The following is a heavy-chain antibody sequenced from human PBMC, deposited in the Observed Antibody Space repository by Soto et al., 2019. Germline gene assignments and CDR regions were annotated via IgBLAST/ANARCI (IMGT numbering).Heavy chain of an antibody. J-gene: IGHJ6*02. CDR2: IIPIFGTA. V-gene: IGHV1-69*12. D-gene: IGHD2-2*01. Sequence: QVQLVQSGAEVKKPGSSVKVSCKASGGTFSSYPVSWVRQAPGQGLEWMGGIIPIFGTANYAQKVQSRVTITADESTSTAHMELSSLRSEDTAVYYCARRVPAAGYSYDMDVWGQGTTVTVSS. CDR3: ARRVPAAGYSYDMDV. CDR1: GGTFSSYP.